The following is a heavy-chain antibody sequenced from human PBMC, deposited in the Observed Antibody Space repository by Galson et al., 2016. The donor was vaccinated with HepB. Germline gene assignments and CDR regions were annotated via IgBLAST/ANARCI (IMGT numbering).Heavy chain of an antibody. CDR3: ARDFRGSRIRARDFDF. D-gene: IGHD3-10*01. Sequence: SLRLSCATSGFTFGSYSMNWVRQAPGKGLEWVAPISSSRVYINYADSVKGRFTISRDNAKNSLYLQMNSLRAEDTAVYYCARDFRGSRIRARDFDFWGQGTLVTVSS. J-gene: IGHJ4*02. V-gene: IGHV3-21*01. CDR1: GFTFGSYS. CDR2: ISSSRVYI.